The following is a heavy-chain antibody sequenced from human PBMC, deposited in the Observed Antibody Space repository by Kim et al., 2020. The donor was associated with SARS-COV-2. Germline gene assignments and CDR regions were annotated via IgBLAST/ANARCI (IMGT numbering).Heavy chain of an antibody. V-gene: IGHV3-30*12. Sequence: GGSLRLSCAASGFTFSSYGMHWVRQAPGKGLEWVAVISYDGSNKYYADSVKGRFTISRDNSKNTLYLQMNSLRAEDTAVYYCAREGDWGGGDFHFDCWGQGTLVTVSS. CDR3: AREGDWGGGDFHFDC. D-gene: IGHD2-21*02. J-gene: IGHJ4*02. CDR1: GFTFSSYG. CDR2: ISYDGSNK.